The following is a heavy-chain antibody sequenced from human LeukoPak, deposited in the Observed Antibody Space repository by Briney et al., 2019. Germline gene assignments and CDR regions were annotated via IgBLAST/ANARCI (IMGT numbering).Heavy chain of an antibody. D-gene: IGHD2-15*01. CDR2: ISSSSITI. CDR3: ARDVSDGSLA. Sequence: QPGGSLRLSCAASGFTFSSYSMNWVRQAPGKGLEWVSYISSSSITIYYADSVKGRFTISRDNAKNSLYLRMNSLRDEDTAVYYCARDVSDGSLAWGQGTLVTVSS. CDR1: GFTFSSYS. V-gene: IGHV3-48*02. J-gene: IGHJ5*02.